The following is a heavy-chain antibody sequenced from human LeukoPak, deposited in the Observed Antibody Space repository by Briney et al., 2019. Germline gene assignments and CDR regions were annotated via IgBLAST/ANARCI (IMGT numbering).Heavy chain of an antibody. CDR2: IYTSGST. CDR1: GGSISSYY. J-gene: IGHJ1*01. D-gene: IGHD4-23*01. CDR3: ARGDSTVTPKYFQY. V-gene: IGHV4-4*07. Sequence: SETLSLTCTVSGGSISSYYWSWIRQPAGKGLEWIGRIYTSGSTNYNPSLKSRVTMSVDTSKNQFSLKLSSVTAADTAVYYCARGDSTVTPKYFQYWGQGTLVTVSS.